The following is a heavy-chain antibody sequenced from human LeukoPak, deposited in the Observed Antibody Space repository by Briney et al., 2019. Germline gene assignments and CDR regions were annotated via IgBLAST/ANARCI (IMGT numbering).Heavy chain of an antibody. J-gene: IGHJ4*02. CDR1: GFTFSSYA. CDR3: ARWGLGPSFGY. Sequence: GGSLRLSCAASGFTFSSYAMSWVRQAPGKGLEWVSAISGSGGSTYYADSVKGRFTISRDNAKNSLYLQMNSLRAEDTAVYYCARWGLGPSFGYWGQGTLVTVSS. CDR2: ISGSGGST. D-gene: IGHD1-26*01. V-gene: IGHV3-23*01.